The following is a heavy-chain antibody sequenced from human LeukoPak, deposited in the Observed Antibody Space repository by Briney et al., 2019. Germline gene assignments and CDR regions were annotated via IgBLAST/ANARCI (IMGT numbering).Heavy chain of an antibody. Sequence: SETLSLTCAVYGGSFSGYYWSWIRQPPGKGLEWIGEINHSGSTNYNPSLKSRVTISVDTSKNQFSLKLSSVTAADTAVYYCAREGRQDYDFWSDTSYFYGMDVWGQGTTVTVSS. J-gene: IGHJ6*02. CDR3: AREGRQDYDFWSDTSYFYGMDV. V-gene: IGHV4-34*01. D-gene: IGHD3-3*01. CDR2: INHSGST. CDR1: GGSFSGYY.